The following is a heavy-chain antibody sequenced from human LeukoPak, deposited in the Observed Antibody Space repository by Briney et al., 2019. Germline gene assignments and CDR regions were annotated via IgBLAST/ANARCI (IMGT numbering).Heavy chain of an antibody. Sequence: SETLSLTCSVSGGSISSSSYYWGWIRQPPGKELAWIGSIYYSGSAYYNPSLKSRVTISIDTSKNQFSLKLSSVTAADTAVYYCARVYCSGGSCYRVHFDYWGQGTLVTVSS. CDR1: GGSISSSSYY. V-gene: IGHV4-39*07. J-gene: IGHJ4*02. D-gene: IGHD2-15*01. CDR2: IYYSGSA. CDR3: ARVYCSGGSCYRVHFDY.